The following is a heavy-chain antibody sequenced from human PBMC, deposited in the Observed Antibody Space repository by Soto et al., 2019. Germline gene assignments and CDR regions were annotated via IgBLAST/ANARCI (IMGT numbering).Heavy chain of an antibody. Sequence: QITLKESGPTLVKPTQTLTLTCTFSGLSLSTSGEAVGWIRQPPGKALEWLALIYWDDGKRYIPTLKTRLTISKDTAKSTLAFTLTKVDSVDTDTYYCARDVSTTPGGGFDTWGQGIQFTFSS. J-gene: IGHJ5*02. CDR2: IYWDDGK. CDR3: ARDVSTTPGGGFDT. V-gene: IGHV2-5*02. D-gene: IGHD4-17*01. CDR1: GLSLSTSGEA.